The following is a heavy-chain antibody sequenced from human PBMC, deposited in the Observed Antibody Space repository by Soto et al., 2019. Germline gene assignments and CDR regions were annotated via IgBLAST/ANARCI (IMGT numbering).Heavy chain of an antibody. V-gene: IGHV4-59*01. CDR3: ARDLWGYCGSDCYPLDV. CDR2: MYNTGST. CDR1: GGTISRYY. D-gene: IGHD2-21*02. J-gene: IGHJ6*02. Sequence: QVQLQESGPGLVKPSETLCLSCSVSGGTISRYYWSWIRQPPGKGLEWIGYMYNTGSTVYNPSFKSRVTISVDTSKNQFSLKLNSVTAADTAVHHCARDLWGYCGSDCYPLDVWGQWTTVTVSS.